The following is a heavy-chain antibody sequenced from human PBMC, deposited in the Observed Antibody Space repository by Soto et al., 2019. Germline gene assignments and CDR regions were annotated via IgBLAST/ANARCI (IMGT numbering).Heavy chain of an antibody. CDR1: GRTFSSYA. CDR2: IIPIFGTA. J-gene: IGHJ4*02. Sequence: SVKVSCKASGRTFSSYAISWVRQAPGQGLEWMGGIIPIFGTANYAQKFQGRVTITADKSTSTAYMELSSLRSEDTAVYYCARAVAGNPPFGYWGKGTLVTVSS. V-gene: IGHV1-69*06. D-gene: IGHD6-19*01. CDR3: ARAVAGNPPFGY.